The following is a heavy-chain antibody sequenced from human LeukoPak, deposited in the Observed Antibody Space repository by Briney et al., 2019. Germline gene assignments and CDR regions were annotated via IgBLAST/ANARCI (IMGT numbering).Heavy chain of an antibody. CDR3: AKDGYSSSWYAGRFGP. D-gene: IGHD6-13*01. CDR2: IRHDGSDK. Sequence: GGSLRLSCAASGFTFGTYGMHWVRQAPGKGLEWVAFIRHDGSDKFYADSGKGRFTISRDNSENTLYLQMNSLRTEDTAVYYCAKDGYSSSWYAGRFGPWGQGTLVTVSS. CDR1: GFTFGTYG. V-gene: IGHV3-30*02. J-gene: IGHJ5*02.